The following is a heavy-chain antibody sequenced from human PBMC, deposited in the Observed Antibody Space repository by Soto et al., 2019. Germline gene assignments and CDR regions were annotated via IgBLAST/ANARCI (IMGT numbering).Heavy chain of an antibody. V-gene: IGHV4-59*08. D-gene: IGHD6-13*01. CDR1: GGSISSYY. J-gene: IGHJ6*03. CDR2: IYYSGST. CDR3: ARRIAAAGRTYYYYYYMDV. Sequence: SETLSLTCTVSGGSISSYYWSWIRQPPGKGLEWIGYIYYSGSTNYNPSLKSRVTISVDTSKTQFSLKLSSVTAADTAVYYCARRIAAAGRTYYYYYYMDVWGKGTTVTVSS.